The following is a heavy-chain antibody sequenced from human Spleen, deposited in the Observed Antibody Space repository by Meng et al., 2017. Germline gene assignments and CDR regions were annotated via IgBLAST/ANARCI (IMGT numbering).Heavy chain of an antibody. J-gene: IGHJ4*02. D-gene: IGHD4-11*01. CDR3: ARGPTTMAHDFDY. Sequence: LQQWCAGLLQPSRTLSLTCVVSGGSFSDYYWSWIRQPPGKGLEWIGEINHSGSTNYNPSLESRATISVDTSQNNLSLKLSSVTAADSAVYYCARGPTTMAHDFDYWGQGTLVTVSS. CDR2: INHSGST. CDR1: GGSFSDYY. V-gene: IGHV4-34*01.